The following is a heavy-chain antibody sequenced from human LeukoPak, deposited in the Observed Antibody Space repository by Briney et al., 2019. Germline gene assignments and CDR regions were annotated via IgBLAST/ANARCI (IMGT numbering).Heavy chain of an antibody. CDR1: WVPYRGFL. J-gene: IGHJ5*02. CDR2: ISHSGSS. CDR3: ARGIFYGGRNQYIWFDL. Sequence: SDTVSLPYGVWWVPYRGFLWIGIRQAPGRGLAWIGCISHSGSSNYNPSLKSRITISVDTSKSQFSLRLTSVTAADTAAYYCARGIFYGGRNQYIWFDLWGQGTLVTVSS. D-gene: IGHD4-23*01. V-gene: IGHV4-34*01.